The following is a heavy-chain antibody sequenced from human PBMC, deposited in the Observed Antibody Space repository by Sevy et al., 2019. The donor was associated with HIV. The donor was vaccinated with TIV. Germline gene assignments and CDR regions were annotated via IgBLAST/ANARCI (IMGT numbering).Heavy chain of an antibody. CDR2: IRSKANSYAT. CDR1: GFIFSGSA. J-gene: IGHJ4*02. CDR3: TALESSRGSDY. V-gene: IGHV3-73*01. D-gene: IGHD6-13*01. Sequence: GGSLSLSCAASGFIFSGSAMHWVRQASGKGLEWVGRIRSKANSYATAYAASVKGRFTISRDDSKNTAFLQMNSLTTEDTAVYYCTALESSRGSDYWGQGTLVTV.